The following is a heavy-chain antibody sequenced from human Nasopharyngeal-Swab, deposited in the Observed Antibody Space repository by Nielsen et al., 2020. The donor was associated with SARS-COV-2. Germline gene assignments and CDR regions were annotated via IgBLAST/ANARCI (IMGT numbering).Heavy chain of an antibody. CDR2: VKSKTDGGTT. CDR1: GFTFSSYN. Sequence: GESLKISCAASGFTFSSYNMNWVRQAPGKGLEWVGRVKSKTDGGTTHYAAPVKGRFTISRDDSKNTLYLQMNSLKTEDTALYYCTGFGELWGQGALVTVSS. D-gene: IGHD3-10*01. CDR3: TGFGEL. J-gene: IGHJ4*02. V-gene: IGHV3-15*01.